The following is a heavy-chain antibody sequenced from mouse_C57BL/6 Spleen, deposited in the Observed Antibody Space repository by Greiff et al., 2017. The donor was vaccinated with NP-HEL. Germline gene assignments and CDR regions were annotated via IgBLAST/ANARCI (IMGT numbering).Heavy chain of an antibody. CDR1: GYAFSSSW. CDR2: IYPGDGDT. J-gene: IGHJ4*01. V-gene: IGHV1-82*01. D-gene: IGHD2-1*01. CDR3: ARPIYYGNYDYYAMDY. Sequence: VQLQQSGPELVKPGASVKISCKASGYAFSSSWMNWVKQRPGKGLEWIGRIYPGDGDTNYNGKFKGKATLTADKSSSTAYMQLSSLTSEDSAVYFCARPIYYGNYDYYAMDYGGQGTSVTVSS.